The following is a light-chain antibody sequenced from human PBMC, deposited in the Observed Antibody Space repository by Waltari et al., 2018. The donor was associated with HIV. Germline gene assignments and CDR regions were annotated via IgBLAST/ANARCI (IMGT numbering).Light chain of an antibody. V-gene: IGLV4-69*01. CDR2: LNTDATP. CDR3: QTWATGSRVV. CDR1: SGHSNYA. Sequence: QLVLTQSTSASASLGASVKLTCTLSSGHSNYAIAWHQQHPEKGPRYLMKLNTDATPIPGDVIPDRFSGSSSGAAPYLTISSLPSEDEAYSSVQTWATGSRVVFGGGTKLTVL. J-gene: IGLJ2*01.